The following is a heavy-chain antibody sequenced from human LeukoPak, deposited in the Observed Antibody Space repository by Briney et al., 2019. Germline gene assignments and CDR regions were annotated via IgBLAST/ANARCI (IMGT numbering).Heavy chain of an antibody. D-gene: IGHD3-10*01. Sequence: SVNVSCKASRGTFSNYAISWVRQAPGQGLEWMGGIIPMFGIANYAEKFQGRVTITADKYTSTDYMELTSLRSEDRAVYYCAGVEGGGGCFGESLPWGQGTLVTVSS. CDR3: AGVEGGGGCFGESLP. V-gene: IGHV1-69*10. CDR2: IIPMFGIA. CDR1: RGTFSNYA. J-gene: IGHJ4*02.